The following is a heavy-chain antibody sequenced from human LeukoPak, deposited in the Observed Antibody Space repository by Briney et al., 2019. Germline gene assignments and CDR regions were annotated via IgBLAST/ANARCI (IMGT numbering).Heavy chain of an antibody. V-gene: IGHV3-7*01. D-gene: IGHD3-10*01. CDR3: ATPCEGRRHPGGDV. CDR2: IKQDGSEK. J-gene: IGHJ6*04. CDR1: GFKFSSYW. Sequence: GGSLRLSCAASGFKFSSYWMNWLRQAPGKGLEWLANIKQDGSEKNYVDSVKRRFTISTDNAKTSLSLQMNSLRADNTAAHSSATPCEGRRHPGGDVWGKATALTVSS.